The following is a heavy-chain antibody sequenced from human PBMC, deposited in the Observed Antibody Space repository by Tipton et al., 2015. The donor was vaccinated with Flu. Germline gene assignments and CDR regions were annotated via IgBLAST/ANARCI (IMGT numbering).Heavy chain of an antibody. J-gene: IGHJ3*02. CDR1: GFSVSSNY. CDR2: IYSDDST. CDR3: AKVGGAYIENDAFDM. Sequence: SLRLSCAASGFSVSSNYMSWVRQAPGKGLEWVSVIYSDDSTNYADSVKGRFTVSRDNSNNTLSLQMSSLRPDDTAVYYCAKVGGAYIENDAFDMWGQGTMVTVSS. D-gene: IGHD1-1*01. V-gene: IGHV3-53*05.